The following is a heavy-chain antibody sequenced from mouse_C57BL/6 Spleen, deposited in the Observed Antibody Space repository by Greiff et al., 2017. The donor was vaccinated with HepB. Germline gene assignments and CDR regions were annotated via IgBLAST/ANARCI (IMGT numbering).Heavy chain of an antibody. Sequence: QVQLQQPGAELVRPGSSVKLSCKASGYTFTSYWLDWVKQRPGQGLEWIGNIYPSDSETHYNQKFKDKATLTVDKSSSTAYMQLSSLTSEDSAVYYCARYYSNYGTWFAYWGQGTLVTVSA. D-gene: IGHD2-5*01. J-gene: IGHJ3*01. CDR1: GYTFTSYW. V-gene: IGHV1-61*01. CDR3: ARYYSNYGTWFAY. CDR2: IYPSDSET.